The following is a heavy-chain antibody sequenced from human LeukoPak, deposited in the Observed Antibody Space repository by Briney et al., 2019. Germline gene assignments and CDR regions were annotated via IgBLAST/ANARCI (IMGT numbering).Heavy chain of an antibody. J-gene: IGHJ6*03. D-gene: IGHD2-2*01. CDR2: IRYDGSNK. CDR1: GFTFSSYG. Sequence: GGSLRLSCAASGFTFSSYGMHWVRQAPGKGLECVAFIRYDGSNKYYADSVKGRFTISRDNSKNTLYLQMNSLRAEDTAVYYCAKANLGYCSSTSCPRYYYYMDVWGKGTTVTVSS. V-gene: IGHV3-30*02. CDR3: AKANLGYCSSTSCPRYYYYMDV.